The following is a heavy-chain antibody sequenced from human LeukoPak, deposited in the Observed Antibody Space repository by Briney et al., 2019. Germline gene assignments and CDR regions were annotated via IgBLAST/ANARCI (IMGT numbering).Heavy chain of an antibody. V-gene: IGHV4-39*07. CDR1: GGSISSSSYY. D-gene: IGHD4-17*01. Sequence: SSETLSLTCTVSGGSISSSSYYWGWIRQPPGKGLEWIGSIYYSGSTYYNPSLKSRVTISVDTSKNQFSLKLSSVTAADTAAYYCARSRGGYGDYGSWFDPWGQGILVSVSS. CDR2: IYYSGST. CDR3: ARSRGGYGDYGSWFDP. J-gene: IGHJ5*02.